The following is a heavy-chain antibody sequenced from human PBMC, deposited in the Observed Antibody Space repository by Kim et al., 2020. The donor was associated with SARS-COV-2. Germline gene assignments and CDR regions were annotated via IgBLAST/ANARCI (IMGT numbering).Heavy chain of an antibody. J-gene: IGHJ4*02. CDR2: ISSSSSTI. Sequence: GGSLRLSCAASGFTFSSYSMNWVRQAPGKGLEWVSYISSSSSTIYYADSVKGRFTISRDNAKNSMYLQMNSLREEDTAVYYCARDPDEPGQRGYSYGFDYWGQGTLVTVSS. V-gene: IGHV3-48*02. D-gene: IGHD5-18*01. CDR3: ARDPDEPGQRGYSYGFDY. CDR1: GFTFSSYS.